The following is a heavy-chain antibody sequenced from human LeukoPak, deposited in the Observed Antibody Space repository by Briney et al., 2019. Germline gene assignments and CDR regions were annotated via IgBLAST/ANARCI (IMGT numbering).Heavy chain of an antibody. CDR3: ARYYYGSGSYCDY. J-gene: IGHJ4*02. Sequence: GGSLRLSCAASGFTFSSYAMSWVRQAPGKGLEWVSAITGSGGSTYHVDSVKGRFTISRDNSKNTLYLQMDNLRAEDTAVYYCARYYYGSGSYCDYWGQGTLVTVSS. D-gene: IGHD3-10*01. CDR2: ITGSGGST. CDR1: GFTFSSYA. V-gene: IGHV3-23*01.